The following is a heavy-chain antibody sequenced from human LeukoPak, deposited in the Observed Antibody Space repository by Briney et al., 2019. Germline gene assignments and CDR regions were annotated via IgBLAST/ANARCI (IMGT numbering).Heavy chain of an antibody. CDR1: GGSFSSYY. CDR2: IYYTGSS. D-gene: IGHD3-10*01. CDR3: AREWFGELLKGFDP. V-gene: IGHV4-59*01. Sequence: PSETLSLTCTVSGGSFSSYYWSWIRQPPEKPLEWIGYIYYTGSSNYNPSLKSRVTISVDTAKNKFSLKLSSVTAADTAVYYCAREWFGELLKGFDPWGQGTLVTVSS. J-gene: IGHJ5*02.